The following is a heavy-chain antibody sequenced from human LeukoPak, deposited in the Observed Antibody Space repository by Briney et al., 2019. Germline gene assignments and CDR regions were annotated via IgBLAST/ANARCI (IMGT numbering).Heavy chain of an antibody. CDR3: AREVVGPTGYYFDY. J-gene: IGHJ4*02. V-gene: IGHV4-59*02. D-gene: IGHD1-26*01. CDR1: GFTVSSNY. CDR2: IYNSGST. Sequence: GSLRLSCAASGFTVSSNYMSWIRQPPGKGLEWIGYIYNSGSTNYNPSLKSRVTISVDTSKNQFSLKLSSVTAADTAVYYCAREVVGPTGYYFDYWGQGILVTVSS.